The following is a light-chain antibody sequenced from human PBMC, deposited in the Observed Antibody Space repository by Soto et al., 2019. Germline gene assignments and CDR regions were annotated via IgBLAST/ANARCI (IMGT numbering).Light chain of an antibody. CDR3: QQRSNWPPWT. Sequence: EIVLTQSPGTLSLSPGERATLSCRASQSVSSNFLAWYQEKPGQAPRLLIYGASSRATGIPDRFSGSGSGTDFTLTIGSLEPEDFAVYYCQQRSNWPPWTFGQGTKVDIK. V-gene: IGKV3D-20*02. J-gene: IGKJ1*01. CDR1: QSVSSNF. CDR2: GAS.